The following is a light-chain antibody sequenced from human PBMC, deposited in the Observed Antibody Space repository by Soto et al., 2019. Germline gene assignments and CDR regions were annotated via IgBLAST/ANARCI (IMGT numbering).Light chain of an antibody. Sequence: QSVLTQPASVSGSPGQSITISCTGTSSDVGGYDYVSWYQLHPGKAPKLMIFEVSNRPSGVSYRFSGSKSGNTASLTISGLQVDDEADYFCSSYSISTAYLFGTGTKLTVL. CDR2: EVS. CDR3: SSYSISTAYL. V-gene: IGLV2-14*01. J-gene: IGLJ1*01. CDR1: SSDVGGYDY.